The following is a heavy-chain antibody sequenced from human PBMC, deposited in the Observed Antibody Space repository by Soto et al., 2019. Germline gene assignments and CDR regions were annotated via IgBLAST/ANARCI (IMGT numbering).Heavy chain of an antibody. CDR3: ARGGYYYDSSGYDVGMDV. V-gene: IGHV4-59*01. Sequence: SETLSLTCSVSGGSISSYYWSWIRQPPGKGLEWIGFIYFNGYSGSTNYNPSLKSRVTISVDTSKNQFSLKLSSVTAADTAVYYCARGGYYYDSSGYDVGMDVWGQGTTVTVSS. D-gene: IGHD3-22*01. CDR1: GGSISSYY. CDR2: IYFNGYSGST. J-gene: IGHJ6*02.